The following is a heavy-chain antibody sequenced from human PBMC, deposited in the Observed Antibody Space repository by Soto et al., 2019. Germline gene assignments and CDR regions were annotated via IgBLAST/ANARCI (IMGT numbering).Heavy chain of an antibody. J-gene: IGHJ3*02. CDR3: ARNYGGNSYAFDI. CDR2: IVGDKSSM. D-gene: IGHD2-21*02. V-gene: IGHV3-48*01. CDR1: GFTFGTYT. Sequence: PGGSLRLSCAASGFTFGTYTMNWVRQAPGKGLEWVSGIVGDKSSMYYAESVKGRFTISRDNSKNTLYLQMSSLRAEDTAVYYCARNYGGNSYAFDIWGQGTMVTVSS.